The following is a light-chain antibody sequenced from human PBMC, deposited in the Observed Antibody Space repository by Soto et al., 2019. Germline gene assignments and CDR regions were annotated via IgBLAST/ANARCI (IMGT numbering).Light chain of an antibody. CDR3: QQFGGSPRT. CDR1: QSVGES. Sequence: EIVFTQSPGTLSLSPGERATLSCRASQSVGESLVWYQQKPGQAPRLLIYRVFNRATGIPDRFSGSGSGTDFTLTISRLEPEDFAVYYCQQFGGSPRTFGRGTKVDIK. CDR2: RVF. V-gene: IGKV3-20*01. J-gene: IGKJ1*01.